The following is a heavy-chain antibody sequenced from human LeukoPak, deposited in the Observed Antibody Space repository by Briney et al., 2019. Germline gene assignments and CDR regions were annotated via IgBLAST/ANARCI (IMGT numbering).Heavy chain of an antibody. D-gene: IGHD6-19*01. Sequence: KPSETLSLTCTVSGGSISSYYWSWIRQPPGKGLEWIGYIYYSGNTKYNPSLKSRVTISVDTSKNQLSLKLSSVTAADTAMYYCARHSSGWYPDYWGQGTLATVSS. CDR2: IYYSGNT. CDR3: ARHSSGWYPDY. J-gene: IGHJ4*02. CDR1: GGSISSYY. V-gene: IGHV4-59*01.